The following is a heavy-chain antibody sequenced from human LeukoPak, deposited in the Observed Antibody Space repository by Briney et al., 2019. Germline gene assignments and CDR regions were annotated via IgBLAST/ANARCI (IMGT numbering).Heavy chain of an antibody. CDR1: LDSIRNYY. V-gene: IGHV4-59*01. Sequence: SETLSLTCAIPLDSIRNYYWNWIRQSPGRGLEWIGYVYYTGSSNYHPSLRGRVTMSVAVSTSQVSLTLRSVRDADTAIYYCAGSSKWYFFEFWGQGTRVTVSS. CDR2: VYYTGSS. D-gene: IGHD2-2*01. J-gene: IGHJ4*02. CDR3: AGSSKWYFFEF.